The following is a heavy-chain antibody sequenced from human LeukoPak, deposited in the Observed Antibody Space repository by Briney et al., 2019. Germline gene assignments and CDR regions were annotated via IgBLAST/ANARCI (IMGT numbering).Heavy chain of an antibody. V-gene: IGHV4-59*01. J-gene: IGHJ6*03. Sequence: SETQSLTCTVSGGSMTNYYWTWIRQPPGEGLEWLAYIYYYGSTNYNPSLESRLTLTVDTSKNQFSLKLSSVTAADTAVYYCAREGAGSYGFRYIDVWGKGTTVTVS. CDR2: IYYYGST. CDR3: AREGAGSYGFRYIDV. D-gene: IGHD5-18*01. CDR1: GGSMTNYY.